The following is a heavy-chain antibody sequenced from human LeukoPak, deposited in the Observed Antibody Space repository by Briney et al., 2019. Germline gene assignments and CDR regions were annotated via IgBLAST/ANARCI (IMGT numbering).Heavy chain of an antibody. Sequence: PGGSLRLSCAASGFSFSGYEMNWVRQAPGKGLEWVSYISSGGTTLYYADSVKGRFTISRDNVKNSLYLQMNSLSAEDTGVYYCARVKGSGWYEVDYWGQGTLVTVSS. V-gene: IGHV3-48*03. CDR2: ISSGGTTL. D-gene: IGHD6-19*01. CDR1: GFSFSGYE. CDR3: ARVKGSGWYEVDY. J-gene: IGHJ4*02.